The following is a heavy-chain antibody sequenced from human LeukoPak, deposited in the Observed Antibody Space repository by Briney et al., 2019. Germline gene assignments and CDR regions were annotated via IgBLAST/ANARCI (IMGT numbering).Heavy chain of an antibody. J-gene: IGHJ2*01. D-gene: IGHD4-23*01. Sequence: GGSLRLSCAASGFTVSSNYMSWVRQAPGKGLEWVSVIYSGGSTYYADSVKGRFTISRDKSKNTLYLQMNSLRAEDTAVYYCARDYYGGNSEVISWYFDLWGRGTLVTVSS. CDR2: IYSGGST. CDR1: GFTVSSNY. CDR3: ARDYYGGNSEVISWYFDL. V-gene: IGHV3-66*01.